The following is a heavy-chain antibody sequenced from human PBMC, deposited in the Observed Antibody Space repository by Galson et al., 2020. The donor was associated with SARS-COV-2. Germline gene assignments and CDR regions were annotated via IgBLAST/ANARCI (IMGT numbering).Heavy chain of an antibody. CDR3: ARDTVGVVAATLFRWDG. D-gene: IGHD2-15*01. Sequence: ASVKVSCKASGYTFTSYYMHWVRQAPGQGLEWMGIINPSGGSTSYAQKFQGRVTMTRDTSTSTVYMELSSLRSEDTAVYYCARDTVGVVAATLFRWDGWGKGTRVTVSS. V-gene: IGHV1-46*01. J-gene: IGHJ6*04. CDR2: INPSGGST. CDR1: GYTFTSYY.